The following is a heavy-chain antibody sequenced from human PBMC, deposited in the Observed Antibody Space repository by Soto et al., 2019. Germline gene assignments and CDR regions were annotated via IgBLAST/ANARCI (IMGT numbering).Heavy chain of an antibody. CDR2: ISSSSYI. CDR1: GFTFISYS. D-gene: IGHD2-15*01. V-gene: IGHV3-21*01. CDR3: ASPSGGGSSETLP. Sequence: PGGSVRLSCAASGFTFISYSMNWVRQAPGKGLEWVSSISSSSYIYYADSVKGRFTISRDNAKNSLYLQMNNLRAEDTAVYYCASPSGGGSSETLPWGQGTLVTVSS. J-gene: IGHJ5*02.